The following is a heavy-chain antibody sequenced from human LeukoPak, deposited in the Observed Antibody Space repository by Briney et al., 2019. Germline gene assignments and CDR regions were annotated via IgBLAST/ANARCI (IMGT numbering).Heavy chain of an antibody. CDR1: GFTFNNYG. CDR3: ARDGTYSSGWYYFDY. Sequence: GGSLRLSCAASGFTFNNYGMHWVRQAPGKGLEWVAFVYYHGNTKYYAASVKGRFTISRDNSKNTLYLQMNSLRAEDTAVYYCARDGTYSSGWYYFDYWGQGTLVTVSS. D-gene: IGHD6-19*01. J-gene: IGHJ4*02. CDR2: VYYHGNTK. V-gene: IGHV3-30*19.